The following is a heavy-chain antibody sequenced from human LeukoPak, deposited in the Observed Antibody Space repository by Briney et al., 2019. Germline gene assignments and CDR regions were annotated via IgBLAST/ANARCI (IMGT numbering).Heavy chain of an antibody. CDR1: GYTFTGYY. Sequence: EASVKVSCKASGYTFTGYYMHWVRPAPGQGLEWMGWINPNSGGTNYAQKFQGRVTMTRDTSISTAYMELSRLRSDDTAVYYCASRKKNCGGDCLPFDYWGQGTLVTVSS. CDR3: ASRKKNCGGDCLPFDY. D-gene: IGHD2-21*02. CDR2: INPNSGGT. J-gene: IGHJ4*02. V-gene: IGHV1-2*02.